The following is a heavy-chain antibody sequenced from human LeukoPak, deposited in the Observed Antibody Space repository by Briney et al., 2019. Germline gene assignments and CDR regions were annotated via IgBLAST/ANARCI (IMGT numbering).Heavy chain of an antibody. CDR1: GYTFTSYD. D-gene: IGHD2-2*01. Sequence: ASVKVPCKASGYTFTSYDINWVRQATGQGLEWMGWMNPNSGNTGYAQKFQGRVTMTRNTSISTAYMELSSLRSEDTAVYYCARSSYCSSTSCSYYFDYWGQGTLVTVSS. CDR2: MNPNSGNT. V-gene: IGHV1-8*01. J-gene: IGHJ4*02. CDR3: ARSSYCSSTSCSYYFDY.